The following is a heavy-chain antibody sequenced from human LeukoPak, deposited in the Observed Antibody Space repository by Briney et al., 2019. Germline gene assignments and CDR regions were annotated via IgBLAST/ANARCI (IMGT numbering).Heavy chain of an antibody. CDR2: IYYSGST. D-gene: IGHD3-9*01. Sequence: PSETLSLTCTVSGVSISSYYWSWIRQPPGKGLEWIGYIYYSGSTNYNPSLKSRVTISVDTSKNQFSLKLSSVTAADTAVYYCARHAPYYDILTGYSASDAFDIWGQGTMVTVSS. J-gene: IGHJ3*02. CDR1: GVSISSYY. CDR3: ARHAPYYDILTGYSASDAFDI. V-gene: IGHV4-59*08.